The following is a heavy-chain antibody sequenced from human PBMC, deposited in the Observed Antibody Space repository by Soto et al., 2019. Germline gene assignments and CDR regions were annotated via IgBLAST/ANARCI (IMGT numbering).Heavy chain of an antibody. V-gene: IGHV1-18*01. J-gene: IGHJ4*02. CDR1: GYTFISYG. CDR2: ISAHSGNT. D-gene: IGHD5-12*01. CDR3: ARHPGGTPLYSGYDYYFDY. Sequence: ASVKVCCKASGYTFISYGISWVRQAPGQGLEWMGWISAHSGNTKYVERFKDRVTMTIDTSTSTAYMELRSLRSDDTAIYYCARHPGGTPLYSGYDYYFDYWGLGTLVTVSS.